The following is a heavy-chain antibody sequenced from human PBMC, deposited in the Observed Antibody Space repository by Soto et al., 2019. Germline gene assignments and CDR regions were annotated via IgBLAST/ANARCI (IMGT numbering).Heavy chain of an antibody. CDR2: IYHSGST. J-gene: IGHJ4*02. Sequence: PPETLSLTSTVSGGSISSGGYYWSWIRQHPGKGVEWIGYIYHSGSTYYNPPLNSRVTISVDTSKTQFSLKLSSVTAADTAVYYCASAGGIQLWPRLFDYWGQGTLVTVSS. CDR1: GGSISSGGYY. V-gene: IGHV4-31*03. D-gene: IGHD5-18*01. CDR3: ASAGGIQLWPRLFDY.